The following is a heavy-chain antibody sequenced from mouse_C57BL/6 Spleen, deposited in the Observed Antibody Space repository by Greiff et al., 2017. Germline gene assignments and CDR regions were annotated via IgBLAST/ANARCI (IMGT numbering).Heavy chain of an antibody. CDR2: INPNNGGT. CDR3: ARTRDLLRYFDY. D-gene: IGHD1-1*01. J-gene: IGHJ2*01. Sequence: EVQLQQSGPELVKPGASVKISCKASGYTFTDYYMNWVKQSHGKSLEWIGDINPNNGGTSYNQKFKGKATLTVDKSSSTAYMELRSLTSEDSAVYYCARTRDLLRYFDYWGQGTTLTVSS. CDR1: GYTFTDYY. V-gene: IGHV1-26*01.